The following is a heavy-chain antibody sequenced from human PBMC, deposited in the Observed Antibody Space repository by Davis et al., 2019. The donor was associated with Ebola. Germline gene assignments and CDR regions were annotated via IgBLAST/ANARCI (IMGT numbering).Heavy chain of an antibody. CDR2: IRSKANSYAT. Sequence: GGSLRLSCAASGFTFSGSAMHWVRQASGKGLEWVGRIRSKANSYATAYAASVKGRFTISRDDSKNTAYLQMNSLRAEDTAVYYCARSISEWELLSPDYWGQGTLVTVSS. V-gene: IGHV3-73*01. D-gene: IGHD1-26*01. CDR3: ARSISEWELLSPDY. CDR1: GFTFSGSA. J-gene: IGHJ4*02.